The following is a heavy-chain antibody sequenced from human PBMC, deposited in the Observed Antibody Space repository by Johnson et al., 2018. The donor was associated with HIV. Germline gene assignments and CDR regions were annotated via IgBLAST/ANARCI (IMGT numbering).Heavy chain of an antibody. V-gene: IGHV3-13*01. Sequence: VQLVESGGGLVQPGGSLRLSCAASGFTFSSYDMHWVRQATGKGLEWVSTIGTACDTFYPGSVKGRFTISRENAKNSLYLQMNSLRAGDTAVYYCARTLGFGTEDAFDIWGQGTMVTVSS. CDR3: ARTLGFGTEDAFDI. D-gene: IGHD3-10*01. CDR1: GFTFSSYD. CDR2: IGTACDT. J-gene: IGHJ3*02.